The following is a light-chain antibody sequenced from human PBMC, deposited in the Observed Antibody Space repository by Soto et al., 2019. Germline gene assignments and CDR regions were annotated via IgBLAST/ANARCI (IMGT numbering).Light chain of an antibody. J-gene: IGLJ1*01. CDR2: GVT. CDR3: SSYTSSSPYV. V-gene: IGLV2-14*01. CDR1: TSDIGFYDY. Sequence: QSALTQPASVSGSPGQSLTISCTGTTSDIGFYDYVSWYQQYPGKAPKLLIYGVTIRPSGISNRFSGSKSGNTASLTISGLQAEDEADYYCSSYTSSSPYVFGTGTKVTVL.